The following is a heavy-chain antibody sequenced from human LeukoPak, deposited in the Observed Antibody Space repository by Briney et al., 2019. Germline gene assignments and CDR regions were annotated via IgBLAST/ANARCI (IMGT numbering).Heavy chain of an antibody. CDR1: GFTVSRKY. V-gene: IGHV3-23*01. CDR3: AKDGGSTGYCFDY. CDR2: ISGRGST. Sequence: PGGSLRLSCAASGFTVSRKYMAWVRQAPGKGLEWVPTISGRGSTNYADSVKGRFTISRDNSKNTLYVQMTSLRAEDTAIYYCAKDGGSTGYCFDYWGQGTLVPVSS. D-gene: IGHD3-22*01. J-gene: IGHJ4*02.